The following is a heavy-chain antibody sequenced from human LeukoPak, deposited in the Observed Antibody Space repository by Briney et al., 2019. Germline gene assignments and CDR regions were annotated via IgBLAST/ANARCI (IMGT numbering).Heavy chain of an antibody. V-gene: IGHV1-69*13. CDR1: GYTFTSYG. D-gene: IGHD5-18*01. Sequence: GASVKVSCKASGYTFTSYGISWVRQAPGQGLEWMGGIIPIFGTANYAQKFQGRVTITADESTSTAYMELSSLRSEDTAVYYCARGYSYGYGPLVGAFDIWGQGTMVTVSS. J-gene: IGHJ3*02. CDR3: ARGYSYGYGPLVGAFDI. CDR2: IIPIFGTA.